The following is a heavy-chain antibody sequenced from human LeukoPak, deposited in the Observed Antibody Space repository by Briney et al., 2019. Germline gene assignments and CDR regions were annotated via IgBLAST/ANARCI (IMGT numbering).Heavy chain of an antibody. V-gene: IGHV3-21*01. Sequence: PGGSLRLSCAASGFTFSSYSMNWVRQAPGKGPEWVSSISSSSSYIYYADSVKGRFTISRDNAKNSLYLQMNSLRAEDTAVYYCARVAFDKSSYYDSSGYLWFDPWGQGTLVTVSS. J-gene: IGHJ5*02. CDR3: ARVAFDKSSYYDSSGYLWFDP. CDR2: ISSSSSYI. D-gene: IGHD3-22*01. CDR1: GFTFSSYS.